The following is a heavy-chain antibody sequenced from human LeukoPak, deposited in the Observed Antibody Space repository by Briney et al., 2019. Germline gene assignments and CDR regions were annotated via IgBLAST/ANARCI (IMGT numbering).Heavy chain of an antibody. D-gene: IGHD3-10*01. V-gene: IGHV3-74*01. J-gene: IGHJ4*02. CDR1: GFTFSIYW. Sequence: GGSLRLSCAASGFTFSIYWMHWVRQAPGKGLVWVSRINSDGSSTNYADSVKGRFTISRDNAKNTLYLQMNNLRAEDTAVYYCASRFTLLRGVISWGQGTLVTVSS. CDR3: ASRFTLLRGVIS. CDR2: INSDGSST.